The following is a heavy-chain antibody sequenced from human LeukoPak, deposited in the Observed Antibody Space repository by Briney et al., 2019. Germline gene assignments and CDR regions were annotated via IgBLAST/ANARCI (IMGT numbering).Heavy chain of an antibody. Sequence: SSETLSLTXTVSGGSISSSSYYWGRIRQPPGKGLEWIGSIYYSGSTYYNPSLKSRVTISVDTSKNQFSLKLSSVTAADTAVYYCARHGATAMVNYYYYYMDVWGKGTTVTVSS. CDR1: GGSISSSSYY. J-gene: IGHJ6*03. D-gene: IGHD5-18*01. CDR3: ARHGATAMVNYYYYYMDV. V-gene: IGHV4-39*01. CDR2: IYYSGST.